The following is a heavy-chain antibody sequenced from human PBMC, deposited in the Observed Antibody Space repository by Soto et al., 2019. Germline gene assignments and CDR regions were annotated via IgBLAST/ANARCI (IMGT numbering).Heavy chain of an antibody. CDR3: ARDGPTVTTPGGRYYYYGMDV. CDR1: GFTFSSYS. J-gene: IGHJ6*02. Sequence: VGSLRLSCAASGFTFSSYSMNWVRQAPGKGLEWVSSISSSSSYIYYADSVKGRFTISRDNAKNSLYLQMNSLRAEDTAVYYCARDGPTVTTPGGRYYYYGMDVWGQGTTVTVSS. CDR2: ISSSSSYI. V-gene: IGHV3-21*01. D-gene: IGHD4-17*01.